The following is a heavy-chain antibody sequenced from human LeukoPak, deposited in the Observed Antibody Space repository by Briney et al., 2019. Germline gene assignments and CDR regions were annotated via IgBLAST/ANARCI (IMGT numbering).Heavy chain of an antibody. CDR2: IYYSGST. V-gene: IGHV4-39*01. CDR1: GGSISSSSYY. J-gene: IGHJ5*02. Sequence: ASETLSLTCTVSGGSISSSSYYWGWIRQPPGKGLVWIGSIYYSGSTYYNPSLKSRVTISVDTSKNQFSLKLSSVTAADTAVYYCARSITMIVVVINGFDPWGQGTLVTVSS. CDR3: ARSITMIVVVINGFDP. D-gene: IGHD3-22*01.